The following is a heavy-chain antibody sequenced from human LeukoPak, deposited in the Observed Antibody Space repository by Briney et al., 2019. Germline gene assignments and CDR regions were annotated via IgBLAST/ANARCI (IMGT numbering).Heavy chain of an antibody. CDR3: ARDLGQVARYYFDY. V-gene: IGHV4-38-2*02. Sequence: PWETLSLTCAVSGYSIRSGYYWGWIRQPPGKGLEWIGNTYHSGSTYYSPSLKSRVTISMDTSKNQFSLKLSSVTAADTAVYYCARDLGQVARYYFDYWGQGTLVTVSS. CDR1: GYSIRSGYY. CDR2: TYHSGST. J-gene: IGHJ4*02. D-gene: IGHD7-27*01.